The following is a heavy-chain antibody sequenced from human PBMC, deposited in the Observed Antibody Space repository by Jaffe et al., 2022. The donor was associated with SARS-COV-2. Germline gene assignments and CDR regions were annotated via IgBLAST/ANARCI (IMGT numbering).Heavy chain of an antibody. CDR2: IYTSGST. CDR1: GGSISSGSYY. CDR3: ARDLGNGVPPRYQLPEDPYYGMDV. Sequence: QVQLQESGPGLVKPSQTLSLTCTVSGGSISSGSYYWSWIRQPAGKGLEWIGRIYTSGSTNYNPSLKSRVTISVDTSKNQFSLKLSSVTAADTAVYYCARDLGNGVPPRYQLPEDPYYGMDVWGQGTTVTVSS. J-gene: IGHJ6*02. V-gene: IGHV4-61*02. D-gene: IGHD2-2*01.